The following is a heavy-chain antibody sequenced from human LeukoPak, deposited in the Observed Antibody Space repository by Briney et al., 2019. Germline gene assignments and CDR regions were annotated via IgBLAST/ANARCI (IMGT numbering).Heavy chain of an antibody. D-gene: IGHD4/OR15-4a*01. CDR1: GFTVSSNS. J-gene: IGHJ4*02. CDR2: IYSDNT. CDR3: ARRAGAYSHPYDY. Sequence: GGSLRLSCTVSGFTVSSNSMSWVRQAPGKGLEWVSFIYSDNTHYSDSVKGRFTISRDNSKNTLYLQMNSLRAEDTAVYYCARRAGAYSHPYDYWGQGTLITVSS. V-gene: IGHV3-53*01.